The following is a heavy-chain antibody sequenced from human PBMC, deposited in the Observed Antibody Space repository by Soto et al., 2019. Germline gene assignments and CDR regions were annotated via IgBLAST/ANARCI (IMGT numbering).Heavy chain of an antibody. D-gene: IGHD2-2*01. CDR3: ARNAIVVVPAAVLYYYYYYMDV. J-gene: IGHJ6*03. CDR2: INAGNGNT. Sequence: QVQLVQSGAEVKKPGASVKVSCKASGYTFTSYAMHWVRQAPGQRLEWMGWINAGNGNTKYSQKFQGRVTITRDTSANTAYMELSSLRSEDTAVYYCARNAIVVVPAAVLYYYYYYMDVWGKGTTVTVSS. V-gene: IGHV1-3*01. CDR1: GYTFTSYA.